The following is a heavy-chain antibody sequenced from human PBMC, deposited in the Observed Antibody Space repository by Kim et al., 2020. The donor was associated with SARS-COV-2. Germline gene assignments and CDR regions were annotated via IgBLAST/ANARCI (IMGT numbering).Heavy chain of an antibody. D-gene: IGHD1-26*01. Sequence: ASVKVSCKASGYTFTSYAMNWVRQAPGQGLEWMGWINTNTGNPTYAQGFTGRFVFSLDTSVSTAYLQISSLKAEDTAVYYCASHSGSYLDYYYYGMDVWGQGTTVTVSS. CDR1: GYTFTSYA. CDR2: INTNTGNP. J-gene: IGHJ6*02. V-gene: IGHV7-4-1*02. CDR3: ASHSGSYLDYYYYGMDV.